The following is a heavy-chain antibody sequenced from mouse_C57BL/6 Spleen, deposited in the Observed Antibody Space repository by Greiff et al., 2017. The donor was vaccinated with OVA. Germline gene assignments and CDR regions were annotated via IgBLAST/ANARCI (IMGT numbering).Heavy chain of an antibody. D-gene: IGHD2-3*01. CDR3: ARIYDGYLYYAMDY. V-gene: IGHV14-2*01. Sequence: EVQLQQSGAELVKPGASVKLSCTASGFNIKDYYMHWVKQRTEQGLEWIGRIDPEDGETKYAPKFQGKATITADTSSNTAYLQLSSLTSEDTAVYYCARIYDGYLYYAMDYWGQGTSVTVSS. CDR1: GFNIKDYY. J-gene: IGHJ4*01. CDR2: IDPEDGET.